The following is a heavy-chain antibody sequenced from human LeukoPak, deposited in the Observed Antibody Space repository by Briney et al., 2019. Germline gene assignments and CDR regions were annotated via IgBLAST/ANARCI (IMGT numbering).Heavy chain of an antibody. D-gene: IGHD6-6*01. CDR2: MNPNSGNT. CDR1: GYTFTSYD. V-gene: IGHV1-8*03. CDR3: ARGVKSSSNDYYYMDV. Sequence: ASVKVSCKASGYTFTSYDINWVRQATGQGLEWMGWMNPNSGNTGYAQKFQGRVTITRNISISTVYMELSSLRSEDTAVYYCARGVKSSSNDYYYMDVWGKGTTVTVSS. J-gene: IGHJ6*03.